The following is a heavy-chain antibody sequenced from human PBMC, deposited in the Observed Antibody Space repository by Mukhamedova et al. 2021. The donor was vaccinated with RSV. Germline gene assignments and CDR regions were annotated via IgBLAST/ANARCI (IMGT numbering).Heavy chain of an antibody. Sequence: GKGLEWIGSIYYSGSTYYNPSLKSRVTISVDTSKNQFSLKLSSVTAADTAVYYCARGYSYGHFDYWGPGTLVTVSS. CDR2: IYYSGST. CDR3: ARGYSYGHFDY. V-gene: IGHV4-39*01. D-gene: IGHD5-18*01. J-gene: IGHJ4*02.